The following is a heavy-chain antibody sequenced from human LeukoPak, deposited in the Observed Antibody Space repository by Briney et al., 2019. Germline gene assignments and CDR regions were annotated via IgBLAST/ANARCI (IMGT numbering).Heavy chain of an antibody. V-gene: IGHV3-7*01. CDR1: GGTFSAYW. D-gene: IGHD2-21*02. Sequence: PGGSLRLSCAVSGGTFSAYWMAWVRQSPGKGPEWVAEINEDGSVKYYVDSMKGRFTISRGNAKNSLYLQMNSLGAEDTAVYYCAKVPRDSDCYWGQGTLVTVSS. J-gene: IGHJ4*02. CDR2: INEDGSVK. CDR3: AKVPRDSDCY.